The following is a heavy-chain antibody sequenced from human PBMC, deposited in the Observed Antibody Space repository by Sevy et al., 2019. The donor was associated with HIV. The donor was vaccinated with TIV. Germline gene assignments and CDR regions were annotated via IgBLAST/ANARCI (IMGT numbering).Heavy chain of an antibody. V-gene: IGHV4-31*03. CDR1: DDSFSTGDYF. D-gene: IGHD3-3*01. Sequence: SETLSLTCFVSDDSFSTGDYFWGWIRQHPERGLEWIAYIPSNGGPRYNPSLQSRVAISIDTSKNHFSVSLSSVTAADTAVYFCARGSARSGYDRVVCFDDWGQGTVVTVSS. J-gene: IGHJ4*02. CDR3: ARGSARSGYDRVVCFDD. CDR2: IPSNGGP.